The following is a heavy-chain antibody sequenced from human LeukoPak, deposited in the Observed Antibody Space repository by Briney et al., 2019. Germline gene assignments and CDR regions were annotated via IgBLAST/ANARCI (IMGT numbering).Heavy chain of an antibody. CDR3: ARVWGYCSSTSCFDFDY. J-gene: IGHJ4*02. CDR2: IYYSGST. CDR1: GGSISSSSYY. D-gene: IGHD2-2*01. Sequence: PSETLSLTCTVSGGSISSSSYYWGWIRQPPGKGLEWIGSIYYSGSTYYNQSLKSRVTISVDASKNQFSLKLSSVTAADTAVYYCARVWGYCSSTSCFDFDYWGQGTLVTVSS. V-gene: IGHV4-39*07.